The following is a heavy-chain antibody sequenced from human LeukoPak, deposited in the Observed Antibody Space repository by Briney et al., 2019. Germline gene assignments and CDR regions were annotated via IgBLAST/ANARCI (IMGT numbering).Heavy chain of an antibody. D-gene: IGHD3-22*01. V-gene: IGHV1-18*01. CDR3: ARGPRDYYDGSGYYYPPTY. J-gene: IGHJ4*02. CDR2: ISAYNGNT. Sequence: ASVKVSCKASGYTFTSYGIGWVRQAPGQGLEWMGWISAYNGNTKYAQKLQGRVTMTTDTSTSTACMELRSLRSDDTAVYYCARGPRDYYDGSGYYYPPTYWGQGTLVTVSS. CDR1: GYTFTSYG.